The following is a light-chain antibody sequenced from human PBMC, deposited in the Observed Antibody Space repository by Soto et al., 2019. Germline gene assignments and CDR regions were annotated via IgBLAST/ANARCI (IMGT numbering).Light chain of an antibody. J-gene: IGKJ1*01. CDR3: QHYNNWPPLT. Sequence: EVVMTQTPATLSVSPGERATLSCRASQSISTNLAWYQQKPGQAPRLLIYGASTRATGIPARFSGSGSGTEFSLTISSLRSEDFAVYYCQHYNNWPPLTFGQGTKVEIK. V-gene: IGKV3-15*01. CDR2: GAS. CDR1: QSISTN.